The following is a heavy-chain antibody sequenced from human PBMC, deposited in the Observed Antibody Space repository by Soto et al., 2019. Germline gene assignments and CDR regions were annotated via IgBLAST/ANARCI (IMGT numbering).Heavy chain of an antibody. D-gene: IGHD4-17*01. CDR1: GFTFSSYW. CDR3: ARENSATVTTNWFDP. CDR2: INSDGSST. V-gene: IGHV3-74*01. J-gene: IGHJ5*02. Sequence: PGGSLRLSCAASGFTFSSYWMRWVRQAPGKGLVWVSRINSDGSSTSYADSVKGRFTISRDNAKQTLYLQMNSLRAEDTAVYYCARENSATVTTNWFDPWGQGTLVTVSS.